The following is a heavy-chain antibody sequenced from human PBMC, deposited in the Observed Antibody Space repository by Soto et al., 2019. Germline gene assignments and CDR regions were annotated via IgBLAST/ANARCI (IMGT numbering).Heavy chain of an antibody. CDR2: ISWNAGSI. J-gene: IGHJ3*02. Sequence: ESGGGLVQPGRSLRLSCAASGFTFDDYAMHWVRQAPGRGLEWVSGISWNAGSIVYADSVKGRFTISRDNAKNSLFLQMNSLRAEDTALYFFAKAYYGSGSPHAFDIWGQGTMVTVSS. CDR1: GFTFDDYA. CDR3: AKAYYGSGSPHAFDI. V-gene: IGHV3-9*01. D-gene: IGHD3-10*01.